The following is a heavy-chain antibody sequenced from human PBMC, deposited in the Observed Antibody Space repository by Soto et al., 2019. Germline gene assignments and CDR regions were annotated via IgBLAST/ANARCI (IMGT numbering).Heavy chain of an antibody. CDR3: ARTQSAGYYGSGSYWGNPFDY. J-gene: IGHJ4*02. CDR2: IYYSGST. Sequence: SETLSLTCTVSGGSISSGGYYWSWIRQHPGKGLEWIGYIYYSGSTYYNPSLKSRVTISVDTSKNQFSLKLSSVTAADTAVYYCARTQSAGYYGSGSYWGNPFDYWGQGTLVTVS. CDR1: GGSISSGGYY. D-gene: IGHD3-10*01. V-gene: IGHV4-31*03.